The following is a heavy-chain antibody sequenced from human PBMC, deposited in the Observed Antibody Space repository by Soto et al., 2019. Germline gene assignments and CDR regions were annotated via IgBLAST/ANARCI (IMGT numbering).Heavy chain of an antibody. CDR1: GFTFTSSA. J-gene: IGHJ5*02. D-gene: IGHD3-10*01. Sequence: SVKVSCKASGFTFTSSAMQWVRQARGQRLEWIGWIVVGSGNTNYAQKFQERVTITRDMSTSTAYMELSSLRSEDTAVYSCAADLSRGVHLRFWFAPWGQGTLVTVSS. CDR2: IVVGSGNT. CDR3: AADLSRGVHLRFWFAP. V-gene: IGHV1-58*02.